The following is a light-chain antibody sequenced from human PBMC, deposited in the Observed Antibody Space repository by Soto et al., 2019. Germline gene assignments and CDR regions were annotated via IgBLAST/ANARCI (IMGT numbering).Light chain of an antibody. J-gene: IGKJ1*01. CDR3: LQHNRYPRT. V-gene: IGKV1-17*03. Sequence: DIQMTQSPSAMSAYVGDRVPITCRASQGISNYLAWFQQKPGKFPKRLIYAASSLQSGVPSRFSGSGSVTEFTLTLSSLPPEDFATYYCLQHNRYPRTVDQGTKVEFK. CDR2: AAS. CDR1: QGISNY.